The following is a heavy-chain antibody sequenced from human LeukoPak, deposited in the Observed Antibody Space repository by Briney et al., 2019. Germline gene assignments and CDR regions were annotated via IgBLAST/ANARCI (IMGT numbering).Heavy chain of an antibody. CDR1: GGSISSYY. J-gene: IGHJ4*02. Sequence: SETLSLTCTVSGGSISSYYCSWIRQSPGKGLECIGFIHYSGSTNYNPSLQSRVTISVDTSKNQFSLKLSSVTAADTAVYSCARGGSGSYRRPFDYWGQGTLVTVSS. CDR3: ARGGSGSYRRPFDY. V-gene: IGHV4-59*01. D-gene: IGHD1-26*01. CDR2: IHYSGST.